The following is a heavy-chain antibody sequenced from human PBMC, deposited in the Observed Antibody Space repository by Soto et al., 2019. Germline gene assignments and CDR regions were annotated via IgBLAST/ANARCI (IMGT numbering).Heavy chain of an antibody. Sequence: QVQLQESGPGLVNPSGTLSLTCAVSGGSISSDNWWSWVRQPPGKGLEWVGEIYHSGGTHYNPSLKSRVTISVDKSKNLISLELSSVTAADTAVYFCARHGGFSFDSWGQGTLVTVSS. CDR3: ARHGGFSFDS. V-gene: IGHV4-4*02. J-gene: IGHJ4*02. D-gene: IGHD3-3*01. CDR1: GGSISSDNW. CDR2: IYHSGGT.